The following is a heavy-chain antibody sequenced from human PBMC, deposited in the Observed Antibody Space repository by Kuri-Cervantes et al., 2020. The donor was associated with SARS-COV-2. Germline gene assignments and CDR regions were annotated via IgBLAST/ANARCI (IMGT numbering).Heavy chain of an antibody. CDR1: GYTFTGYY. Sequence: ASVKVSCKASGYTFTGYYMHWVRQAPGQGLEWMGRINPNSGGTNYAQKFQGRVTMTRYTSISTAYMELSRLRSDDTAVYYCARDADSSSWYPGAFDIWGQGTMVTVSS. D-gene: IGHD6-13*01. CDR3: ARDADSSSWYPGAFDI. J-gene: IGHJ3*02. CDR2: INPNSGGT. V-gene: IGHV1-2*06.